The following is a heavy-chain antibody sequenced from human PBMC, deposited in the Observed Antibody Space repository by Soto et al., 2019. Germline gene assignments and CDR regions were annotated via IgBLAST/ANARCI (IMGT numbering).Heavy chain of an antibody. J-gene: IGHJ4*02. CDR2: VKDGGHT. V-gene: IGHV4-34*01. Sequence: QVQLQQWGAGLLKPSETLSLNCAVTGGSLSGYYWSWIRQAPGKGLEWIGEVKDGGHTNYSPSLRGRVTISXGTSNNQFSLRLNSVTAADTGVYYCARGQEGVVATHWDQGSLVTVSS. CDR3: ARGQEGVVATH. CDR1: GGSLSGYY. D-gene: IGHD5-12*01.